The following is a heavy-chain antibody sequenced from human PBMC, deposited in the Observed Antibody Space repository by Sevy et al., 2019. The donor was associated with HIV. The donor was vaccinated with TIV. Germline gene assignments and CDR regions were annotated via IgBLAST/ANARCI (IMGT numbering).Heavy chain of an antibody. J-gene: IGHJ5*02. D-gene: IGHD6-13*01. CDR3: ARDGSSSWYITYWFDP. V-gene: IGHV3-30-3*01. CDR1: GFTFSSYA. Sequence: GGSLRLSCAASGFTFSSYAMHWVRQAPGKGLEWVAVISYDGSNKYYADSVKGRFTISRDNSKNTLNLQMNSLRAEDTAVYYCARDGSSSWYITYWFDPWGQGTLVTVSS. CDR2: ISYDGSNK.